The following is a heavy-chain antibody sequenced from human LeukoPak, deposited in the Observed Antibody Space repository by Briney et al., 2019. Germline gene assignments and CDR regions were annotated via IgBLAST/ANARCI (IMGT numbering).Heavy chain of an antibody. CDR2: IFSNDEK. J-gene: IGHJ5*01. V-gene: IGHV2-26*01. D-gene: IGHD2-15*01. CDR3: VRIRGYCIGANCDYGRHWFDS. Sequence: ESGPTLVNPTQTLTLTCTFSGFSLSTSGVGVGWIRQPPGKALEWLAHIFSNDEKSYTTSLKNRLTISKDTSESQVVLTLTNVDPVDTATYYCVRIRGYCIGANCDYGRHWFDSWGQGMPVTVSS. CDR1: GFSLSTSGVG.